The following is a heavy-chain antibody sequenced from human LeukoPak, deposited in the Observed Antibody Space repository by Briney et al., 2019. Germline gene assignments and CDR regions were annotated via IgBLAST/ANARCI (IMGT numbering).Heavy chain of an antibody. D-gene: IGHD1-14*01. CDR1: GGSISSGGYY. Sequence: SDTLSLTCTVSGGSISSGGYYWSWIRQPPGKGLEWIGYIYHSGSTYYNPSLKSRVTISVDRSKNQFSLKLSSVTAADTAVYYCARSRRGAYFQHWGQGTLVTVSS. V-gene: IGHV4-30-2*01. CDR3: ARSRRGAYFQH. CDR2: IYHSGST. J-gene: IGHJ1*01.